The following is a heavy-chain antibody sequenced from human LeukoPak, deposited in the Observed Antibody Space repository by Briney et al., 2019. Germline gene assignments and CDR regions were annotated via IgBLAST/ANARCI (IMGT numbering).Heavy chain of an antibody. CDR1: GGSISSYY. CDR3: ARHLEAHYDFWSGYYYYYGMDV. J-gene: IGHJ6*02. CDR2: IYYSGCT. Sequence: KASETLSLTCTVSGGSISSYYWSWIRQPPGKGLEWIGYIYYSGCTNYNPSLKSRVTISVDTSKNQFSLKLSSVTAADTAVYYCARHLEAHYDFWSGYYYYYGMDVWGQGTTVTVSS. D-gene: IGHD3-3*01. V-gene: IGHV4-59*08.